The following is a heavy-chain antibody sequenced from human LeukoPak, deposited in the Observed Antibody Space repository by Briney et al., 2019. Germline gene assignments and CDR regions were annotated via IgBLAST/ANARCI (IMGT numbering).Heavy chain of an antibody. CDR3: ARAAHSSSAF. D-gene: IGHD6-13*01. J-gene: IGHJ4*02. V-gene: IGHV3-7*01. Sequence: GGSLRLSCAASGFTLNGYWMSWVRQAPGRGLEWVASIKQDGSERYYVDSVKGRFTISRDNAKNSLYLQMDSLRAEDTAVYYCARAAHSSSAFWGQGTLVTVSS. CDR1: GFTLNGYW. CDR2: IKQDGSER.